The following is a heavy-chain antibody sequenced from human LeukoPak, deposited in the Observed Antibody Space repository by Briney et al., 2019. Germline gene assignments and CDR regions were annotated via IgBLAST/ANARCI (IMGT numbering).Heavy chain of an antibody. CDR3: AKVRTGHYFDY. J-gene: IGHJ4*02. D-gene: IGHD3/OR15-3a*01. V-gene: IGHV3-23*01. Sequence: PGGSLRLSCVASGFTFNTFSMTWVRQAPGKGPEWVSDISATGGTTYYADSVKGRFTISRDNSKNTLYLQMNSLRAEDTAVYYCAKVRTGHYFDYWGQGTLVTVSS. CDR2: ISATGGTT. CDR1: GFTFNTFS.